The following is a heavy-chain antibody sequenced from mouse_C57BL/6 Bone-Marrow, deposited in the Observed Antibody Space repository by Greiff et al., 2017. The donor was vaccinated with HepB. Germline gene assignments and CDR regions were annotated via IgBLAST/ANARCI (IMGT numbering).Heavy chain of an antibody. J-gene: IGHJ2*01. V-gene: IGHV1-4*01. CDR1: GYTFTSYT. CDR2: INPSSGYT. CDR3: ARQLRRSFDY. Sequence: VQLQQSGAELARPGASVKMSCKASGYTFTSYTMHWVKQRPGQGLEWIGYINPSSGYTKYNQKFKDKATLTADKSSSTAYMQLSSLTSEDSAVYYCARQLRRSFDYGGQGTTLTVSS. D-gene: IGHD3-2*02.